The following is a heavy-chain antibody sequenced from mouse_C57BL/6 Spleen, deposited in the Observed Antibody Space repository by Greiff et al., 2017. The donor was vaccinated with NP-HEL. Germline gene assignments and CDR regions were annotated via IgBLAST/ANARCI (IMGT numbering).Heavy chain of an antibody. J-gene: IGHJ2*01. V-gene: IGHV1-4*01. CDR1: GYTFTSYT. D-gene: IGHD2-3*01. CDR3: ARGDDGYYYYDY. Sequence: QVQLQQSGAELARPGASVKLSCKASGYTFTSYTMHWVKQRPGQGLEWIGYINPSSGYTKYNQKFKDKATLTADKSSSTAYMQLSSLTSEDSAVYYCARGDDGYYYYDYQGHGPTLTVSS. CDR2: INPSSGYT.